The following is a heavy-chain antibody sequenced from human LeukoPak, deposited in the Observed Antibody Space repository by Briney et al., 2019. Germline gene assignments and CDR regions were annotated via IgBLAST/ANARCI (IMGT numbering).Heavy chain of an antibody. V-gene: IGHV4-39*07. J-gene: IGHJ3*02. CDR1: GGSISSSSYY. CDR2: IYYSGST. D-gene: IGHD3-10*01. CDR3: ARYVSGSPGAFDI. Sequence: SETLSLTCTVSGGSISSSSYYWGWIRQPPGKGLEWIGSIYYSGSTYYNPSLKSRVTISVDTSKNQFSLKLTSVTAVDTAVYYCARYVSGSPGAFDIWGQGTMVTVSS.